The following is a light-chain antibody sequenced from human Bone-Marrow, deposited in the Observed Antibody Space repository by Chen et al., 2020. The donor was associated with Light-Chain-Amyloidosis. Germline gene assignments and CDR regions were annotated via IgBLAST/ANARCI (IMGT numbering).Light chain of an antibody. CDR2: DDS. Sequence: SYGLTQPSSVSVAPGQTATIACGGNNIGSTSVHWYQQTPGQAPLLVVYDDSDRPSGIPERLAGSNSGTTATLTISRVEAGDEADYYCQVWDRSSDRPVFGGGTKLTVL. V-gene: IGLV3-21*02. CDR1: NIGSTS. J-gene: IGLJ3*02. CDR3: QVWDRSSDRPV.